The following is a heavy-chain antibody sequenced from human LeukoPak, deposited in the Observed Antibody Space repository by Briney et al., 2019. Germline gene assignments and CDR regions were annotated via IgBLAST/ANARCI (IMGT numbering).Heavy chain of an antibody. V-gene: IGHV4-34*01. Sequence: PSETLSLTCAVYGGSFSGYYWSWIRQPPGKGLEWTGEINHSGSTNYNPSLKSRVTISVDTSKNQFSLKLSSVTAADTAVYYCARLRIRGYCSSTSCYPWGQGTLVTVSS. CDR3: ARLRIRGYCSSTSCYP. CDR2: INHSGST. J-gene: IGHJ5*02. D-gene: IGHD2-2*01. CDR1: GGSFSGYY.